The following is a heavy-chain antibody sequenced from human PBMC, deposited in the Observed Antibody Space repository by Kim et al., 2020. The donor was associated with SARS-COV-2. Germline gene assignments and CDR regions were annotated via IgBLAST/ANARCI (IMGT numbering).Heavy chain of an antibody. CDR2: INAGNGNT. CDR1: GYTFTSYA. CDR3: ARVAFKYCSGGSCYLDY. V-gene: IGHV1-3*01. Sequence: ASVKVSCKASGYTFTSYAMHWVRQAPGQRLEWMGWINAGNGNTKYSQKFQGRVTITRDTSASTAYMELSSLRSEDTAVYYCARVAFKYCSGGSCYLDYWGQGTLVTVSS. D-gene: IGHD2-15*01. J-gene: IGHJ4*02.